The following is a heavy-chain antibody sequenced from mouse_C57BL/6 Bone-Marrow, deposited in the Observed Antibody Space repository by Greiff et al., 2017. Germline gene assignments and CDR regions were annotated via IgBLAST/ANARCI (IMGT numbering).Heavy chain of an antibody. J-gene: IGHJ2*01. CDR2: ISDGGSYT. D-gene: IGHD1-1*01. CDR1: GFTFSSYA. V-gene: IGHV5-4*03. CDR3: AATVVATERYYFDY. Sequence: EVKLMESGGGLVKPGGSLKLSCAASGFTFSSYAMSWVRQTPEKRLEWVATISDGGSYTYYPDNVKGRFTISRDNAKNNLYLQMSHLKSEDTAMYYCAATVVATERYYFDYWGQGTTLTVSS.